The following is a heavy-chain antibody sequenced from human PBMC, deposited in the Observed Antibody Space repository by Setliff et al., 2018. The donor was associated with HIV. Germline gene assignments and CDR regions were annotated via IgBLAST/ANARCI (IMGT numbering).Heavy chain of an antibody. J-gene: IGHJ5*02. Sequence: GGSLRLSCAAAGFTFSKAWMSWFRQTPGKGLEWVGRIKSRTVTETTDVAAPVNGRFSLSRDDSKNTLYLQMNSLKTEDTAVYYCFTAASGFIRASWGRGALVTVSS. CDR3: FTAASGFIRAS. CDR2: IKSRTVTETT. V-gene: IGHV3-15*01. D-gene: IGHD2-15*01. CDR1: GFTFSKAW.